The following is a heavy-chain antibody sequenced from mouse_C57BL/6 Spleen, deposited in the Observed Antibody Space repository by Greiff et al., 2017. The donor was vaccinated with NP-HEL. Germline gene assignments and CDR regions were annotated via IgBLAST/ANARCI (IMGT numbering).Heavy chain of an antibody. D-gene: IGHD5-2*01. J-gene: IGHJ3*01. CDR3: GRENTAEGFAY. V-gene: IGHV1-82*01. CDR2: IYPGDGDT. Sequence: VQLQQSGPELVKPGASVKISCKASGYAFSSSWMNWVKQRPGKGLEWIGRIYPGDGDTNYNGKFKGKATLTEDKSSSTAYMQLSSLTSEDAAVYFCGRENTAEGFAYWGQGTLVTVSA. CDR1: GYAFSSSW.